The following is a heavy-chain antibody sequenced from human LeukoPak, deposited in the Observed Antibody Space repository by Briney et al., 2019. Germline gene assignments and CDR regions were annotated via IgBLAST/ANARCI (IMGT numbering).Heavy chain of an antibody. Sequence: GGSLRLSCAASGFTFSRTWMSWVRQAPGKGLEWVSNISGSGSGGSTYYADSVKGRFTISRDNSKNTLYLQTNSLRAEDTAVYYCAKGRRAPLVGTITKSWIDYWGQGTLVTVSS. CDR1: GFTFSRTW. D-gene: IGHD1-7*01. CDR3: AKGRRAPLVGTITKSWIDY. V-gene: IGHV3-23*01. J-gene: IGHJ4*02. CDR2: ISGSGSGGST.